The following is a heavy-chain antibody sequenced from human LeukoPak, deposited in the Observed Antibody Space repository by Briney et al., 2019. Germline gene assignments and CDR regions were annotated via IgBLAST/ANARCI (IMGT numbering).Heavy chain of an antibody. J-gene: IGHJ4*02. CDR1: GLTFSEHW. D-gene: IGHD6-6*01. CDR3: ARVPEYSSSSSLDY. CDR2: ISYDGSNK. V-gene: IGHV3-30-3*01. Sequence: GGSLRLSCAASGLTFSEHWMTWVRQAPGKGPEWVAVISYDGSNKYYADSVKGRFTISRDNSKNTLYLQMNSLRAEDTAVYYCARVPEYSSSSSLDYWGQGTLVTVSS.